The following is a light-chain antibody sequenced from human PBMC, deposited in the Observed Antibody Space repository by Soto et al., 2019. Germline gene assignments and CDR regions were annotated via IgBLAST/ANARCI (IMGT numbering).Light chain of an antibody. J-gene: IGKJ4*01. Sequence: DIQMTQSPSSLSASVGDRVTITCRASQSITNYLNWYQQKPGKAPKLLIYAASSLQGGVPSRFSGSGSGTDFTLTITSLQPEDFATYSCQQSYHFPLTFGGGTKVEIK. V-gene: IGKV1-39*01. CDR3: QQSYHFPLT. CDR2: AAS. CDR1: QSITNY.